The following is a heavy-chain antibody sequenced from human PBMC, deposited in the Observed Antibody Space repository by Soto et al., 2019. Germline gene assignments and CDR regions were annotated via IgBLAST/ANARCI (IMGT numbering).Heavy chain of an antibody. CDR1: GYAFTGHY. CDR2: IGPETGAT. CDR3: GRGRSGQIVVFY. Sequence: ASVKGSCKASGYAFTGHYIHWVRQAPEQGPEWMGEIGPETGATRYAQKFQGRVTMTRDMSITTVYMELNNLSPDDTAVYYCGRGRSGQIVVFYWGQGAPVTVPQ. J-gene: IGHJ4*02. V-gene: IGHV1-2*02. D-gene: IGHD1-26*01.